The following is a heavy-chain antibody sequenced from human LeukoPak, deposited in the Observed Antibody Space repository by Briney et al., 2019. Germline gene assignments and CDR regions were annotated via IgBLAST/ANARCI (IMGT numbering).Heavy chain of an antibody. Sequence: ASVKVSCKASGGTFSSYAISWVRQAPGQGLEWMGRIIPILGIANYAQKFQGRVTITADKSTSTAYMELSSLRSEDTAVYYCARRGDSCCGAFDIWGQGTMVTVSS. CDR3: ARRGDSCCGAFDI. J-gene: IGHJ3*02. CDR2: IIPILGIA. CDR1: GGTFSSYA. D-gene: IGHD2-2*01. V-gene: IGHV1-69*04.